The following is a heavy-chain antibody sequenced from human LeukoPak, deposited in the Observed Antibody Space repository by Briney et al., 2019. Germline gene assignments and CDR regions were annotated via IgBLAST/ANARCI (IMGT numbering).Heavy chain of an antibody. J-gene: IGHJ3*02. CDR3: ARSRAETVPVWGSYRHHDAFDI. Sequence: GESLKISCKGSGYSFTNYWIGWVRQMPGKGLEWMGIIYPGDSDTTYKPSFQGQVTISADKSISTAYLQWSSLKASDTAMYYCARSRAETVPVWGSYRHHDAFDIWGQGTMVTVSS. D-gene: IGHD3-16*02. CDR1: GYSFTNYW. CDR2: IYPGDSDT. V-gene: IGHV5-51*01.